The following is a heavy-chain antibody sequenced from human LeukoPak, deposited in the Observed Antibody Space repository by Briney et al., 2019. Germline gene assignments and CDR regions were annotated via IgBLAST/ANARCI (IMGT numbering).Heavy chain of an antibody. V-gene: IGHV4-34*01. D-gene: IGHD3-16*02. CDR1: GGSFSGYY. CDR3: ARGFPPYDYVWGSYRLYYFDY. CDR2: INHSGST. J-gene: IGHJ4*02. Sequence: PSETLSLTCAVYGGSFSGYYWSWIRQPPGKGLEWIGEINHSGSTNYNPSLKSRVTISVDTSKNQFSLKLSSVIAADTAVYYCARGFPPYDYVWGSYRLYYFDYWGQGTLVTVSS.